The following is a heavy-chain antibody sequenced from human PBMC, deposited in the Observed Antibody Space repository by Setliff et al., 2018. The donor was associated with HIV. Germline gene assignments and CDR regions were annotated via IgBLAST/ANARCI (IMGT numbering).Heavy chain of an antibody. CDR1: GDPISTYY. CDR3: ARSARKQGYYYYYYMDV. V-gene: IGHV4-59*12. J-gene: IGHJ6*03. Sequence: SETLSLTCTVSGDPISTYYWSWVRKPPGKGLEWIGYVYYSGSTSYSPSLRGRVTMSVDPSRDQFSLNLTSVTAADTAVYYCARSARKQGYYYYYYMDVWGKGITVTVSS. CDR2: VYYSGST.